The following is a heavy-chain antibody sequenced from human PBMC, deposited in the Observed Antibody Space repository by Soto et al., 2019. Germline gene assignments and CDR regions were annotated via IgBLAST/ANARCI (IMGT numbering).Heavy chain of an antibody. CDR2: IHNSGSP. J-gene: IGHJ4*02. CDR3: ARGSTTENVAS. CDR1: GASFYIGGYF. V-gene: IGHV4-30-4*01. Sequence: SESLSITCAVFGASFYIGGYFWCWNRQSPGKGLEWIGHIHNSGSPYNNPSLKSRVTISADTSMNQFSLALTSVTAADTAMYYRARGSTTENVASWGQGILVTSP.